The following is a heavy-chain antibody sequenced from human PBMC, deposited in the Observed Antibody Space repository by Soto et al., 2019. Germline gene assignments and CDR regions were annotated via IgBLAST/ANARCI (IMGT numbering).Heavy chain of an antibody. J-gene: IGHJ5*02. Sequence: SETLSLTCTVSGGSISSYGWSWIRQPPGKGLEWIGYVFHSGSTYYNPSFRSRVTTSMDTSKNQFSLNLSSVTAADTAIYYCARGGGEDNYFGPWGQGTLVTVSS. CDR1: GGSISSYG. D-gene: IGHD3-16*01. V-gene: IGHV4-59*12. CDR3: ARGGGEDNYFGP. CDR2: VFHSGST.